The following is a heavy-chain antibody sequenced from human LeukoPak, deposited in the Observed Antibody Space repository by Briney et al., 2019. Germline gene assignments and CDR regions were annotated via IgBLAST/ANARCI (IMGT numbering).Heavy chain of an antibody. J-gene: IGHJ4*02. CDR2: IKPDGSET. CDR1: GFTFSNYW. D-gene: IGHD4-17*01. Sequence: GGSLRLSCAASGFTFSNYWMSWVRQAPGKGLEWVANIKPDGSETYYVDPVKGRFTISRDNAKNSVYLQMTSLRAEDTAVYYCARGYGDYPPGYWGQGTLVTVSS. CDR3: ARGYGDYPPGY. V-gene: IGHV3-7*01.